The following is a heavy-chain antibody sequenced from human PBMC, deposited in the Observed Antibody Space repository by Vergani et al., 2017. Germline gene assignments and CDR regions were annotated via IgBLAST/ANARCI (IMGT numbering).Heavy chain of an antibody. CDR2: SYYSGST. J-gene: IGHJ2*01. CDR3: ASWGTYGNYWYVDL. CDR1: GGSISSSSYY. V-gene: IGHV4-39*01. Sequence: QLQLQESGPGLVKPSETLSLTCIVSGGSISSSSYYWGWIRQPPGKGLEWIGSSYYSGSTYYNPSLKSRVTISVETAKNQFSLKLSSVTAADTAVYHCASWGTYGNYWYVDLWGRGTLVTVSS. D-gene: IGHD3-16*01.